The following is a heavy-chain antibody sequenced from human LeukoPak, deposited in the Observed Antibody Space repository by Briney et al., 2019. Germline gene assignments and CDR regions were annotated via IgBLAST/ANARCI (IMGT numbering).Heavy chain of an antibody. D-gene: IGHD3-22*01. CDR1: GFTFSDYY. Sequence: GGSLRLSCAASGFTFSDYYMSWIRQAPGKGLEWLSYISASSISIYYADSVKGRFTISRDNAKNSLYLQMNSLSADDTAVYYCARAGGYASSAPTGDYWGQGTLVTVSS. CDR3: ARAGGYASSAPTGDY. CDR2: ISASSISI. J-gene: IGHJ4*02. V-gene: IGHV3-11*04.